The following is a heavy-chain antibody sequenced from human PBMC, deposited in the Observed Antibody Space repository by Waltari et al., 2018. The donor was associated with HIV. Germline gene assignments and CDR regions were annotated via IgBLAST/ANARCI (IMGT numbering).Heavy chain of an antibody. CDR3: ARGLGYDSSGYSPDFDY. J-gene: IGHJ4*02. CDR2: ISAYNCNT. D-gene: IGHD3-22*01. CDR1: GYTFTSYG. V-gene: IGHV1-18*01. Sequence: QVQLVQSGAEVKKPGASVKVSCKASGYTFTSYGISWERQAPGQGLEWMGWISAYNCNTNYARKLQGRVTMTTDTATSTAYMELRSLRSDDTAVYYCARGLGYDSSGYSPDFDYWGQGTLVTVSS.